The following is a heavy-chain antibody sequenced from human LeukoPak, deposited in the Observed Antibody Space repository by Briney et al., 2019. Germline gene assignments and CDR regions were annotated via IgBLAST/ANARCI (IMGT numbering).Heavy chain of an antibody. CDR1: GYTFTSYY. Sequence: EASVKVSCKASGYTFTSYYMHWVRQAPGQGLEWMGIINPSGGSTSYAQKFQGRVTMTRDTSTSTVYMELSSLRSEDTAVYYCARVPYIVVVPAAEANWFYPWGQGTLVTVSS. J-gene: IGHJ5*02. V-gene: IGHV1-46*01. CDR2: INPSGGST. D-gene: IGHD2-2*01. CDR3: ARVPYIVVVPAAEANWFYP.